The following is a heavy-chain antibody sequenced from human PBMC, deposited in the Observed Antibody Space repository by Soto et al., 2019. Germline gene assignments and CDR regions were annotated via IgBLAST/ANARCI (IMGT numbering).Heavy chain of an antibody. CDR2: INPSSGGT. D-gene: IGHD3-3*01. V-gene: IGHV1-2*02. CDR1: AYAFTGYY. J-gene: IGHJ5*02. CDR3: ARDGDLRFLEWLPPDNSNWFDP. Sequence: ASVKVSCKASAYAFTGYYMHWGRQAPGQGLKCMGWINPSSGGTNYAQKFQGRVTMTRDTSISTAYMELSRLRSDDTAVYYCARDGDLRFLEWLPPDNSNWFDPWGQGTLVTVS.